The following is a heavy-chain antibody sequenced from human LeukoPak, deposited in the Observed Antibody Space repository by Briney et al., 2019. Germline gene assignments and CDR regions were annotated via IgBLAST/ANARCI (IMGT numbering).Heavy chain of an antibody. Sequence: SETLSLTCAVYGGSFSGYYWSWIRQPAGKGLEWIGRIYTSGSTNYNPSLKSRVTMSVDTSKNQFSLKLSSVTAADTAVYYCARDDVDTAMAFDYWGQGTLVTVSS. D-gene: IGHD5-18*01. J-gene: IGHJ4*02. CDR2: IYTSGST. CDR1: GGSFSGYY. V-gene: IGHV4-4*07. CDR3: ARDDVDTAMAFDY.